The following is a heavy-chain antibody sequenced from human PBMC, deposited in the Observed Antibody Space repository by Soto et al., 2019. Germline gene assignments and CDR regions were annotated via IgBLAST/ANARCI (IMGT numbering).Heavy chain of an antibody. D-gene: IGHD2-2*01. Sequence: QVQLQESGPGLVEPSQTLSLTCSVSGGFISRGGYYWSWIRQFPGKGLEWIGYIHYRGSTYYNPSPKSRGSISVDRSKNQLSLNLTSVTAADTAVYYCARGRDAFGFDSWGQGTLVTVSS. CDR2: IHYRGST. V-gene: IGHV4-31*03. CDR1: GGFISRGGYY. CDR3: ARGRDAFGFDS. J-gene: IGHJ4*02.